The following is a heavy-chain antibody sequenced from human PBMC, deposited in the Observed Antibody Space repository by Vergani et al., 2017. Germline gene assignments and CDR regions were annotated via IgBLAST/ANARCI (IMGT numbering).Heavy chain of an antibody. D-gene: IGHD5/OR15-5a*01. Sequence: DVHLAESGGGFFQPGGSLRLSCSASGFSFNSYWMHWVRQVPGKGLLWVSRIKSDGSITAYADSVKGRFTISRDNAQNTLYLQMNSLRVEDTGVYYCARARCIETCDMSNWLDSWGQGTLVTVSS. CDR2: IKSDGSIT. V-gene: IGHV3-74*03. J-gene: IGHJ5*01. CDR1: GFSFNSYW. CDR3: ARARCIETCDMSNWLDS.